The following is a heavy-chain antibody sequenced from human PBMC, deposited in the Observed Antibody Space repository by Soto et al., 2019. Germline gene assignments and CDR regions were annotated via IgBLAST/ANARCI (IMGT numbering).Heavy chain of an antibody. CDR3: TTDRPRDGFDY. CDR2: IYYSGST. Sequence: PSETLSLTCTVSGGSICSGGYYWSWIRQHPGKGLELIGYIYYSGSTYYNPSLKSRVTISVDTSKNQFSLKLSSVTAEDTAVYYCTTDRPRDGFDYWGQGTLVTVSS. J-gene: IGHJ4*02. CDR1: GGSICSGGYY. V-gene: IGHV4-31*03.